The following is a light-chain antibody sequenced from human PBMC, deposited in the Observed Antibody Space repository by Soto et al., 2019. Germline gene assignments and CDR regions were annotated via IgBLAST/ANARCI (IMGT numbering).Light chain of an antibody. J-gene: IGLJ1*01. V-gene: IGLV1-47*01. CDR3: EAWDDSLSGHV. Sequence: QSALTQPPSASGTPGQTVTISCSGSRSNIGDNYVCWYQQLPGAAPKLLIYRNTQRPSGVPDRFSGSKSGTAASLAISGLRSEDEADYFCEAWDDSLSGHVFGTGTRSPS. CDR1: RSNIGDNY. CDR2: RNT.